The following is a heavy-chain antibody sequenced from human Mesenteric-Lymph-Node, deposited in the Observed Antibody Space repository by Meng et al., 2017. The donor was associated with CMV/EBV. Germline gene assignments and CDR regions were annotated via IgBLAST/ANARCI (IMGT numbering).Heavy chain of an antibody. CDR3: ARLGHDYGGNGESH. V-gene: IGHV1-18*01. D-gene: IGHD4-23*01. CDR1: GYTFTSYD. Sequence: ASVKVSCKASGYTFTSYDISWVRQAPGQGLEWMGWISTYNGNTNYAQKLQGRVTMTTDTSTSTAYMELRSLRSEDTAVYYCARLGHDYGGNGESHWGQGTLVTVSS. J-gene: IGHJ4*02. CDR2: ISTYNGNT.